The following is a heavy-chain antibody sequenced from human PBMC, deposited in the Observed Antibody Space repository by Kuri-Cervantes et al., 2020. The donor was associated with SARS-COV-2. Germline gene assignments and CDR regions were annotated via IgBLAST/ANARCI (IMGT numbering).Heavy chain of an antibody. CDR1: GFTFGDYA. D-gene: IGHD4-17*01. CDR2: IRSKAHGGTT. CDR3: TREDDYIDLELGFDY. J-gene: IGHJ4*02. Sequence: GTLTLTCTGSGFTFGDYAMRWFRQAPGKGLEWVGFIRSKAHGGTTEYAASVKGRFTISRDDSKSIASLQMNILKTEDTAVYYCTREDDYIDLELGFDYWGQGTLVTVSS. V-gene: IGHV3-49*03.